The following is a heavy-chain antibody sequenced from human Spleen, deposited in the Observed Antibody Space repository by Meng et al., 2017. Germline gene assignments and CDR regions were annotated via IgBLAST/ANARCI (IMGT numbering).Heavy chain of an antibody. CDR2: IKQDGSEK. Sequence: GESLKISCAASGFTFSSYWMSWVRQAPGKGLEWVANIKQDGSEKYYVDSVKGRFTISRDNAKNSLYLQMNSLRAEDTAVYYCASGYSYGYDYFDYWGQGTLVTVSS. CDR3: ASGYSYGYDYFDY. D-gene: IGHD5-18*01. V-gene: IGHV3-7*01. CDR1: GFTFSSYW. J-gene: IGHJ4*02.